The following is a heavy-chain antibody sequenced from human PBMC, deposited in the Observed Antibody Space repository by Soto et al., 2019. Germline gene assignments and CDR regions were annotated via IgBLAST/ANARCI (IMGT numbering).Heavy chain of an antibody. V-gene: IGHV4-39*01. CDR1: GGSISSSSYY. CDR3: AIQKGEAARFNYYGMDV. D-gene: IGHD6-6*01. CDR2: IYYSGST. J-gene: IGHJ6*02. Sequence: QLQLQESGPGLVKPSETLSLTCTVSGGSISSSSYYWGWIRQPPGKGLEWIGSIYYSGSTYYNPSLKSRVTISVDTSKNQFSLKLSSVTAADTAVYYCAIQKGEAARFNYYGMDVWGQGTTVTVSS.